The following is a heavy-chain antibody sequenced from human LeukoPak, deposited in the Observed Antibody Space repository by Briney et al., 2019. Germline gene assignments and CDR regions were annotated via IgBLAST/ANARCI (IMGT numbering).Heavy chain of an antibody. Sequence: SETLSLTCSVYGGSFSDYFWSWIRQPPGKDLEWIGEINDGGSTNYNPSFMTRVTVSVDRSKNDFSLTMSSVTAADTAVYYCARFSKITRGDWGDAFDIWGQGTTVTVSS. CDR1: GGSFSDYF. V-gene: IGHV4-34*01. CDR2: INDGGST. D-gene: IGHD2-21*02. CDR3: ARFSKITRGDWGDAFDI. J-gene: IGHJ3*02.